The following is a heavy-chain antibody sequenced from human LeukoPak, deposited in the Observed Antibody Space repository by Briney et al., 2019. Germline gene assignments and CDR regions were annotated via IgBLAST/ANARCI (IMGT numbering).Heavy chain of an antibody. Sequence: SETLSLTCAVYGGSFSGYYWSWIRQPPGKGLEWIGEINHSGSTNYNPSLKSRVTLSVDTSKNQFSLKLSSVTAADTAVYYCARAVGYDYVWGSYRYAPDYWGQGTLVTVSS. CDR1: GGSFSGYY. V-gene: IGHV4-34*01. CDR3: ARAVGYDYVWGSYRYAPDY. J-gene: IGHJ4*02. CDR2: INHSGST. D-gene: IGHD3-16*02.